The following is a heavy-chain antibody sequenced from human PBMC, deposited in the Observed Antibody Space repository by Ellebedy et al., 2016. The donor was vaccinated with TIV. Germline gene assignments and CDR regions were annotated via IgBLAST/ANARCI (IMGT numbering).Heavy chain of an antibody. Sequence: SETLSLXCTVSGGSVSRSNYYWGWIRQPPGKGLEWIGTIYSSGITYNSPSLKSGGTISVDTSKNQFSLKLTSVTAADTAVYYCALNTGLGGWGVGNPFDVWGQGTMVSVSS. J-gene: IGHJ3*01. V-gene: IGHV4-39*01. CDR3: ALNTGLGGWGVGNPFDV. D-gene: IGHD3-10*01. CDR1: GGSVSRSNYY. CDR2: IYSSGIT.